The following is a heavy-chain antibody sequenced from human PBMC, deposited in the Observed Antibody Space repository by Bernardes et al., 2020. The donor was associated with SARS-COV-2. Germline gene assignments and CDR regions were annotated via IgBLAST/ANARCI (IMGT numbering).Heavy chain of an antibody. J-gene: IGHJ5*02. V-gene: IGHV3-7*01. Sequence: GGSLRLSCAASGFTSGFTFSNYGMRLVRQASGKGLEWVANINQDGSEKYYVDSVKGRFTISRDNTKNSLFLQMNSLRAEDTAIYYCARDYTWGQGTLVTVSS. D-gene: IGHD2-2*02. CDR3: ARDYT. CDR2: INQDGSEK. CDR1: GFTSGFTFSNYG.